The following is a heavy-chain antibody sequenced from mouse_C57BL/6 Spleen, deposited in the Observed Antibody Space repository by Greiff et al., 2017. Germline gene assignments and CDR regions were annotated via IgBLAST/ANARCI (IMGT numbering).Heavy chain of an antibody. Sequence: EVKVVESGGDLVKPGGSLKLSCAASGFTFSSYGMSWVRQTPDKRLEWVATISSGGSYTYYPDSVKGRFTISRDNAKNTLYLQMSSLKSEDTAMYYCAREYSNYRYFDVWGTGTTVTVSS. J-gene: IGHJ1*03. D-gene: IGHD2-5*01. CDR1: GFTFSSYG. CDR2: ISSGGSYT. CDR3: AREYSNYRYFDV. V-gene: IGHV5-6*01.